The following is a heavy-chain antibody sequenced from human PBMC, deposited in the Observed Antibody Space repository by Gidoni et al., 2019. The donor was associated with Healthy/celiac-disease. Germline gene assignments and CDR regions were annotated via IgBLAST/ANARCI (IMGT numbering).Heavy chain of an antibody. J-gene: IGHJ6*02. CDR3: AKDQLPQAGYYGMDV. CDR1: GFTFSSYA. V-gene: IGHV3-23*01. CDR2: ISGSGGST. D-gene: IGHD2-2*01. Sequence: EVQLLESGGGLVQPGGSLRLSCAASGFTFSSYAMSWVRQAPGKGLEWVSAISGSGGSTYYTDSVKGRFTISRDNSKTTLYLQINSLRAEDTAVYYCAKDQLPQAGYYGMDVWGQGTTVTVSS.